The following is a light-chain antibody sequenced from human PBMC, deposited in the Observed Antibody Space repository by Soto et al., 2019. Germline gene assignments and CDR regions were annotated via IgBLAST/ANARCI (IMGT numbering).Light chain of an antibody. V-gene: IGLV2-11*01. J-gene: IGLJ1*01. CDR2: DVS. CDR3: CSYAGSYTFA. CDR1: SSDVGGYNY. Sequence: QSALTQPRSVSGSPGQSVTISCTGTSSDVGGYNYVSWYQQHPGKAPKLMIYDVSKRPSGVPDRFSGSKSGNTASLTISGLQAEDEADYYGCSYAGSYTFAFGTGTKVTVL.